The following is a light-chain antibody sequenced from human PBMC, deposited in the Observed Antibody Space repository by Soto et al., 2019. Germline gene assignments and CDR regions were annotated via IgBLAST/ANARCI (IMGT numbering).Light chain of an antibody. V-gene: IGLV2-14*01. CDR1: SSDVGGYNY. J-gene: IGLJ2*01. CDR2: EVT. Sequence: QSVLTQPASVSGSPGQSITISCTGTSSDVGGYNYVSWYQQHPGKAPNLMIYEVTNRPSGVSNRFSGSKSVNTASLTISGLQAEDEADYYCSSYTSSSTVVFGGGTKLTVL. CDR3: SSYTSSSTVV.